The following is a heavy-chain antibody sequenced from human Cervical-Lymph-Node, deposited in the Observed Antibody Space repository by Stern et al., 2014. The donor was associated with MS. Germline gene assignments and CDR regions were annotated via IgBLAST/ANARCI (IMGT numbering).Heavy chain of an antibody. CDR3: ARSPLQQTGLDDWYFDV. V-gene: IGHV1-45*02. CDR2: IIPYNGNT. D-gene: IGHD3-9*01. CDR1: GWTFTYLY. Sequence: QLVESGAEVRKSGSSVRLSCKASGWTFTYLYLHWVRQAPGQPLEWMGRIIPYNGNTKYAPKFQDRVTIIREASLTTTYLEMTSLTSEDTAMYYCARSPLQQTGLDDWYFDVWGGGNLVSVS. J-gene: IGHJ2*01.